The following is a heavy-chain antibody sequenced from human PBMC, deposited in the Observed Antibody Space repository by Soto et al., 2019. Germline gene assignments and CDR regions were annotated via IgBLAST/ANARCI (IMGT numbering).Heavy chain of an antibody. Sequence: RSLRLSCAASGFIFDDFTMHWVRLVPGKGLQWVSYINWDGRIAMYADSVKGRFTISRDNTNNHLYLQMNSLRSDDTALYYCAKDEGAAVESPGDWGHGTLVSVSS. CDR3: AKDEGAAVESPGD. D-gene: IGHD6-13*01. CDR2: INWDGRIA. J-gene: IGHJ4*01. CDR1: GFIFDDFT. V-gene: IGHV3-43*01.